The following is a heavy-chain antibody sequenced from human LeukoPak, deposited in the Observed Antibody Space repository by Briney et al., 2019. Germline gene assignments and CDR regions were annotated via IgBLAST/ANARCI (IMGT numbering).Heavy chain of an antibody. CDR1: GGSFSGYY. D-gene: IGHD4-17*01. CDR3: ARVGYGDFRDY. V-gene: IGHV4-34*01. Sequence: SETLSLTCAVYGGSFSGYYWSWIRQPPGKGLEWIGEINHSGSTNYNPSLKSRVTISVDTSKNQFPLKLSSVTAADTAVYYCARVGYGDFRDYWGQGTLVTVSS. J-gene: IGHJ4*02. CDR2: INHSGST.